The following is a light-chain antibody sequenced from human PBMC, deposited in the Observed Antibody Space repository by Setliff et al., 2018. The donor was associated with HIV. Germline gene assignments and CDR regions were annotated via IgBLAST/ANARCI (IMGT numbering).Light chain of an antibody. CDR2: SNN. Sequence: GQRVTVSCSGGSSNIGSNTVNWYQQLPGTAPKLLIYSNNQRPSGVPDRFSGSKSGTSASLAISGLQSDDESDYYCAAWDDRLNGYVFGTGTKVTVL. CDR1: SSNIGSNT. CDR3: AAWDDRLNGYV. V-gene: IGLV1-44*01. J-gene: IGLJ1*01.